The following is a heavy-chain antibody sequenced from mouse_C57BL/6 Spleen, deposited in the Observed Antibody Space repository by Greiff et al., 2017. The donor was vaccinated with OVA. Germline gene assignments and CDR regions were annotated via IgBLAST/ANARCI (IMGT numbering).Heavy chain of an antibody. CDR2: IYPGSGST. Sequence: QVQLKQPGAELVKPGASVKMSCKASGYTFTSYWITWVKQRPGQGLEWIGDIYPGSGSTNYNEKFKSKATLTVDTSSSTAYMQLSSLTSEDSAVYYCAGGRNYADYYAMDYWGQGTSVTVSS. CDR3: AGGRNYADYYAMDY. CDR1: GYTFTSYW. D-gene: IGHD2-1*01. V-gene: IGHV1-55*01. J-gene: IGHJ4*01.